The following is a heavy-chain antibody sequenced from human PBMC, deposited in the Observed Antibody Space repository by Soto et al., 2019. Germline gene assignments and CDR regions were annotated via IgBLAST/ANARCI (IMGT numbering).Heavy chain of an antibody. CDR3: ARGVGSGSYYNQYNWFDP. CDR1: GYTFTNYG. Sequence: QVQLVQSGGEVKKPGASVKVSCKASGYTFTNYGISRVRQAPGQGLELMGWINVYNGNTKYAQKVQGRVTMTTDTSTSTAYMELRSLRSDDTAVYYCARGVGSGSYYNQYNWFDPWGQGTLVTVSS. V-gene: IGHV1-18*01. J-gene: IGHJ5*02. CDR2: INVYNGNT. D-gene: IGHD3-10*01.